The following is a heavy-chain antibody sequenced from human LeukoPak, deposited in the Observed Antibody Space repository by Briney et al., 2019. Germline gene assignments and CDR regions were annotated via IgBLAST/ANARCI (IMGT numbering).Heavy chain of an antibody. J-gene: IGHJ4*02. V-gene: IGHV1-2*06. Sequence: ASVKVSCKASGYTFTAYYMYWVRQAPGQGLEWMGRINPNSGGTNYAQNFQGRVTMTRGTSISTAYMELSRLRSGDTAVYYCARFDTITGTTDSWGQGTLVTVSS. CDR2: INPNSGGT. D-gene: IGHD1-7*01. CDR1: GYTFTAYY. CDR3: ARFDTITGTTDS.